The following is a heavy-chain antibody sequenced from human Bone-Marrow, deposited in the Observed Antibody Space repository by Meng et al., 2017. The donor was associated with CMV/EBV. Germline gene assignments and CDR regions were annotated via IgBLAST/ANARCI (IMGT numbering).Heavy chain of an antibody. CDR3: ARGGQLANY. CDR1: GGSISSSSYY. Sequence: SETLSLTCTVSGGSISSSSYYWGWIRQPPGKGLEWIGSIYYSGSTYYNPSLKGRVTISVDTSKNQFSLKLSSVTAADTAVYYCARGGQLANYWGQGTLVTVSS. J-gene: IGHJ4*02. CDR2: IYYSGST. D-gene: IGHD6-13*01. V-gene: IGHV4-39*07.